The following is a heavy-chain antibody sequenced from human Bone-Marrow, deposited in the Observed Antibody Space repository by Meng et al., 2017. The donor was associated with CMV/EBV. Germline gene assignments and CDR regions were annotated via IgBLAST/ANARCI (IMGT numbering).Heavy chain of an antibody. V-gene: IGHV1-2*02. Sequence: ASVKVSCKASGYTFTGYYMHWVRQAPGQGLEWMGWINPNSGGTNYAQKFQGRVTMTRDTSISTAYMELSGLRSDDTAVYYCARVLEYSSGSRWFDPWGQGTLVTVSS. CDR1: GYTFTGYY. CDR3: ARVLEYSSGSRWFDP. CDR2: INPNSGGT. D-gene: IGHD6-19*01. J-gene: IGHJ5*02.